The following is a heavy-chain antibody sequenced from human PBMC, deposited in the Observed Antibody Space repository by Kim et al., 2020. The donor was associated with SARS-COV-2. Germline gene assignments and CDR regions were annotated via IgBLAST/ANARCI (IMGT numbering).Heavy chain of an antibody. Sequence: GGSLRLSCAASGFTFSSYEMNWVRQAPGKGLEWVSYISSSGSTIYYADSVKGRFTISRDNAKNSLYLQMNSLRAEDTAVYYCARGTPPRLRYYDFWSGYYTGHWFDPWGQGTLVTVSS. J-gene: IGHJ5*02. V-gene: IGHV3-48*03. CDR3: ARGTPPRLRYYDFWSGYYTGHWFDP. CDR2: ISSSGSTI. D-gene: IGHD3-3*01. CDR1: GFTFSSYE.